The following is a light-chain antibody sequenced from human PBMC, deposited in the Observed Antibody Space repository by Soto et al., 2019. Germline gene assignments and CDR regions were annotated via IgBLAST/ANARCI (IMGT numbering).Light chain of an antibody. V-gene: IGKV1-5*01. Sequence: DIQMTQSPSTLSASVGDRVTITCRASQSISTWLAWYQQKPGKSPKLLISDASSLKSGVPSRFSGSGSGTAFTLTISSLQPDDFATYYCQQYNTYPHTFGQGTKLEIK. J-gene: IGKJ2*01. CDR3: QQYNTYPHT. CDR2: DAS. CDR1: QSISTW.